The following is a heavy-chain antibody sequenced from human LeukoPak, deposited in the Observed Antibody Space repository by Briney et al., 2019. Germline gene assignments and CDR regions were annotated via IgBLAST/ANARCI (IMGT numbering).Heavy chain of an antibody. D-gene: IGHD3-22*01. CDR3: ASCYYDSSGYYYYYYYGMDV. Sequence: ETLSLTCAVYGGSFSGYYWSWIRQPPGKGLEWVSAISGSGGSTYYADSVKGRFTISRDNSKNTLYLQMNSLRAEDTAVYYCASCYYDSSGYYYYYYYGMDVWGQGTTVTVSS. J-gene: IGHJ6*02. CDR2: ISGSGGST. V-gene: IGHV3-23*01. CDR1: GGSFSGYY.